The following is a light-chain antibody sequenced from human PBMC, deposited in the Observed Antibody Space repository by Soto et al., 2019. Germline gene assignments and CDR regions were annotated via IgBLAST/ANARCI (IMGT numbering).Light chain of an antibody. J-gene: IGKJ1*01. CDR1: QIFLHRDGKTY. CDR2: LGS. V-gene: IGKV2-28*01. CDR3: MQALQTRT. Sequence: ILMTHTPLSLSVTPGQPVSISGKSIQIFLHRDGKTYFYSCLQKPGQSPQLLIYLGSNRASGVPDRFSGSGSGTDFTLKISGVEAEDVGVYYCMQALQTRTFGQGTKVDIK.